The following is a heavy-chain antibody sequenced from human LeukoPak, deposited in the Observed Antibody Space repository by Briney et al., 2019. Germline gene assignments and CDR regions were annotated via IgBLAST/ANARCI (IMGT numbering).Heavy chain of an antibody. J-gene: IGHJ4*02. CDR3: ARSYGSGTYPFDY. CDR1: GFTFSSYE. V-gene: IGHV3-48*03. D-gene: IGHD3-10*01. CDR2: ISSSGSTI. Sequence: PGGSLRLSCAASGFTFSSYEMNWVRQAPGKGLEWVSYISSSGSTIYYADSVKGRFTISRDNAKNSLYLQMNSLKTEDTAVYYCARSYGSGTYPFDYWGQGTLVTVSS.